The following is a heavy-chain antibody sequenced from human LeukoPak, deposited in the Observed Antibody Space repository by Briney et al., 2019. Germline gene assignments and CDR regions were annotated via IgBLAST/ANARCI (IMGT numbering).Heavy chain of an antibody. D-gene: IGHD4-23*01. Sequence: GGSLRLSCAASGFTFSSYEMNWVRQAPGKGLEWVSYISSSGSTIYYADSVKGRFPVSRDNAKNSLYLQMNSLRAEDTAVYYCARQIRWYTAFDIWGQGTMVTVSS. J-gene: IGHJ3*02. CDR2: ISSSGSTI. V-gene: IGHV3-48*03. CDR3: ARQIRWYTAFDI. CDR1: GFTFSSYE.